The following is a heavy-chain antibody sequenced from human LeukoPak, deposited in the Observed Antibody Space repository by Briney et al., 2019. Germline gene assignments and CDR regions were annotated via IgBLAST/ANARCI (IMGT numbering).Heavy chain of an antibody. CDR1: GGTFSSYA. D-gene: IGHD3-10*01. J-gene: IGHJ5*02. CDR2: IIPIFGTA. V-gene: IGHV1-69*13. CDR3: AREPGVYYYGSEYNWFDP. Sequence: ASVTVSCRASGGTFSSYAISWVRQAPGQGLEWMGGIIPIFGTANYAQKFQGRVTITADESTSTAYMELSSLRSEDTAVYYCAREPGVYYYGSEYNWFDPWGQGTLVTVSS.